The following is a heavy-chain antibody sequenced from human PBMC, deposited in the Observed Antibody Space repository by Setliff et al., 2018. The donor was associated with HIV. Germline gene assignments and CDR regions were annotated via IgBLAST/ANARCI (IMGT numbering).Heavy chain of an antibody. CDR2: INPSGGIT. V-gene: IGHV1-46*01. Sequence: ASVKVSCKAAGYTLTNYHMHWVRQAPGQGLEWMGVINPSGGITTSAQKFLGRVTMTKDTSISTAYMELSSLRSEDTAVYYCARRVVVVPAAELNWFDPWGQGTLVTVSS. J-gene: IGHJ5*02. CDR1: GYTLTNYH. CDR3: ARRVVVVPAAELNWFDP. D-gene: IGHD2-2*01.